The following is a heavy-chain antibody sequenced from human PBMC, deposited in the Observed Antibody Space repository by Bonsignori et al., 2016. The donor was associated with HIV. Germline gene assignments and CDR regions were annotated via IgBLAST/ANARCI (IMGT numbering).Heavy chain of an antibody. J-gene: IGHJ4*02. CDR3: ARSGPGGWNYSRSRYFDY. V-gene: IGHV4-39*07. D-gene: IGHD1-7*01. Sequence: WIRQPPGKGLEWIGSIYYSGSTYYNPSLKSRVTISVDTSKNQFSLKLSSVTAADTAVYYCARSGPGGWNYSRSRYFDYWGQGTLVTVSS. CDR2: IYYSGST.